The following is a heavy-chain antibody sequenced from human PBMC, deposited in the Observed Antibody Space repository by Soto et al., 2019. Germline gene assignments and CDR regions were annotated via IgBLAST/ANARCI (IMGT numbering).Heavy chain of an antibody. CDR2: IIPILGIA. Sequence: ASVKVSCKASGGTFSSYTISWVRQAPGQGLEWMGRIIPILGIANYAQKFQGRVTITADKSTSTAYMELSSLRSEDTAVYYCARDRSYDYGDYRGGIDYWGQGTLVTVSS. CDR3: ARDRSYDYGDYRGGIDY. D-gene: IGHD4-17*01. V-gene: IGHV1-69*04. CDR1: GGTFSSYT. J-gene: IGHJ4*02.